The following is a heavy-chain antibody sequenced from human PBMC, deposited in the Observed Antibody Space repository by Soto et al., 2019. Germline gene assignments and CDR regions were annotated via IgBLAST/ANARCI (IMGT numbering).Heavy chain of an antibody. CDR2: IIPIFGTA. V-gene: IGHV1-69*01. Sequence: VQLLESGGGLVQPGGSLRLSCAASGFTFSSYAISWVRQAPGQGLEWMGGIIPIFGTANYAQKFQGRVTITADESTSTAYMELSSLRSEDTAVYYCARAAYYYDSSGYSPPDYWGQGTLVTVSS. CDR1: GFTFSSYA. D-gene: IGHD3-22*01. J-gene: IGHJ4*02. CDR3: ARAAYYYDSSGYSPPDY.